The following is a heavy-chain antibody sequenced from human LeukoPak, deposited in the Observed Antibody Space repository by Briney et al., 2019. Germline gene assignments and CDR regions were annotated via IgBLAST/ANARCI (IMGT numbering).Heavy chain of an antibody. CDR1: RYTFTSYD. J-gene: IGHJ6*03. D-gene: IGHD1-1*01. CDR2: MNPNSGNT. V-gene: IGHV1-8*01. CDR3: ARTRPKRKDYYYYYMDV. Sequence: ASVKVSCKASRYTFTSYDINWVRQATGQGLEWMGWMNPNSGNTGYAQKFQGRVTMTRNTSISTAYMELSSLRSEDTAVYYCARTRPKRKDYYYYYMDVWGKGTTVTVSS.